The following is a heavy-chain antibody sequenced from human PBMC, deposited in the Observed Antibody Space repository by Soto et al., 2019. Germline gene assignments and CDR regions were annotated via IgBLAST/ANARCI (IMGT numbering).Heavy chain of an antibody. Sequence: QVQLVQSGAEVKKPGSSVKVSCKASGGTFSSYAISWVRQAPGQGLEWMGGIIPISGTANYAQKFRGRVTITADKSTSTAYMELSSLRSEDTAVYYCARSQGSSTSLEIYYYYYYGMDVWGQGTTVTVSS. CDR3: ARSQGSSTSLEIYYYYYYGMDV. D-gene: IGHD2-2*01. V-gene: IGHV1-69*06. J-gene: IGHJ6*02. CDR1: GGTFSSYA. CDR2: IIPISGTA.